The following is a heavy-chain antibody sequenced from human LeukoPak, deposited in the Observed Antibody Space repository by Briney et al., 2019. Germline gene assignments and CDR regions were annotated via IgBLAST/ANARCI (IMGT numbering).Heavy chain of an antibody. V-gene: IGHV3-21*01. D-gene: IGHD6-19*01. J-gene: IGHJ4*02. Sequence: PGGSRRLSCAASGFTFSCCSMTWIRQAPGKGLEWVSSISSSSTHIYYTDSVKGRFTISRDNLKNSLYLQMNSLGPEDTAVYYCARSAVPGVYDYWGQGTLVTVSS. CDR3: ARSAVPGVYDY. CDR1: GFTFSCCS. CDR2: ISSSSTHI.